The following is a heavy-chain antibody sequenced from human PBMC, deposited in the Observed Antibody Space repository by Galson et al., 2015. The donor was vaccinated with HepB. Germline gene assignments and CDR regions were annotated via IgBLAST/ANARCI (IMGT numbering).Heavy chain of an antibody. V-gene: IGHV3-7*01. D-gene: IGHD1-26*01. CDR3: ARDRWESHGGYAFDI. Sequence: SLRLSCAASGFTFSSYWMSWVRQAPGKGLEWVANIKQGGSEKYYVDSVKGRFTISRDNAKNSLYLQMNSLRAEDTAVYYCARDRWESHGGYAFDIWGQGTMVTVSS. CDR1: GFTFSSYW. CDR2: IKQGGSEK. J-gene: IGHJ3*02.